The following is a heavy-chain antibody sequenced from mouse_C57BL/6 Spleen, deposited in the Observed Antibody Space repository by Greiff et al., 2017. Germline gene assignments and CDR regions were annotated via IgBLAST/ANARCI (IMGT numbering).Heavy chain of an antibody. Sequence: VQLQQSGAELVKPGASVKLSCKASGYTFTSYWMHWVKQRPGQGLEWIGMIHPNSGSTNYNEKFKSKATLTVDKSSSTAYMQLSSLTSEDSAVYYCAPSLQYYFDYWGQGTTLTVSS. CDR1: GYTFTSYW. CDR2: IHPNSGST. V-gene: IGHV1-64*01. CDR3: APSLQYYFDY. J-gene: IGHJ2*01.